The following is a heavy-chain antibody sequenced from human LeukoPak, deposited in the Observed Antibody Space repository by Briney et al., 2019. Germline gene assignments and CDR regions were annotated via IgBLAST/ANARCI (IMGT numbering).Heavy chain of an antibody. CDR1: GGSISSGGYS. CDR3: ARFTTVTTWGSDP. J-gene: IGHJ5*02. V-gene: IGHV4-30-2*01. Sequence: SQTLSLTCAVSGGSISSGGYSWSWIRQPPGKGLEWIGYIYHSGSTYYNPSLKSRVTISVDRSKNQFSLKLSSVTAADTAVYYCARFTTVTTWGSDPWGQGTLVTVSS. D-gene: IGHD4-17*01. CDR2: IYHSGST.